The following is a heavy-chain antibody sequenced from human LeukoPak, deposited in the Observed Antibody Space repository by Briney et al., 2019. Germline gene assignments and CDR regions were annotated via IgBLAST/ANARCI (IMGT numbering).Heavy chain of an antibody. CDR3: ARDQYGRSNWRHNFDY. CDR1: GFTFSSYS. V-gene: IGHV3-48*01. Sequence: GGSLRLSCAASGFTFSSYSMNWVRQAPGKGLEWVSYISSSSYTIYYADSVKGRFTISRDSAKNSLYLQMNSLRAEDTAVYYCARDQYGRSNWRHNFDYWGQGTLVTVSS. CDR2: ISSSSYTI. D-gene: IGHD6-13*01. J-gene: IGHJ4*02.